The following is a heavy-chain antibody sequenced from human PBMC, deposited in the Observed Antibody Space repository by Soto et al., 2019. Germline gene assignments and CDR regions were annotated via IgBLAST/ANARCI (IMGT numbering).Heavy chain of an antibody. J-gene: IGHJ4*02. CDR2: IYYSGST. Sequence: PSETLSLTCTVSGGSISSYYWSWIRQPPGKGLEWIGYIYYSGSTNYNPSLKSRVTISVDTSKNQFSLKLSSVTAADTAVYYCARDLEAARPGYWGQGTLVTVSS. CDR1: GGSISSYY. CDR3: ARDLEAARPGY. V-gene: IGHV4-59*01. D-gene: IGHD6-6*01.